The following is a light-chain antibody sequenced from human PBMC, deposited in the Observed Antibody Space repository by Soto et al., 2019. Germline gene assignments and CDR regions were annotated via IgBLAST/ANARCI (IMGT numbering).Light chain of an antibody. CDR3: QQYGSSPRT. CDR1: QSVSNNY. V-gene: IGKV3-20*01. J-gene: IGKJ1*01. Sequence: MVLTQSPGTLSLSPGERATLSCRASQSVSNNYLAWYQQKPGQAPRLLVYDVSNRATGIPARFSGGGSGTDFTLTISNLEPEDFAVYYCQQYGSSPRTFGQGTKVDIK. CDR2: DVS.